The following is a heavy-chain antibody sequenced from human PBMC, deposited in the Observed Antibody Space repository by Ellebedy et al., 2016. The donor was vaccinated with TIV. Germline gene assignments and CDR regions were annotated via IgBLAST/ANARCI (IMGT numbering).Heavy chain of an antibody. D-gene: IGHD4-11*01. CDR3: AKSGPSPVTTWFFDY. V-gene: IGHV3-21*01. J-gene: IGHJ4*02. Sequence: GESLKISCAASGFTLSGYSINWVRQAPGKGLEWVSSISSSSTYIYYADSVKGRFTISRDNAKNSLYLQMNSLRVEDTAVYYCAKSGPSPVTTWFFDYWGQGTLVTVSS. CDR1: GFTLSGYS. CDR2: ISSSSTYI.